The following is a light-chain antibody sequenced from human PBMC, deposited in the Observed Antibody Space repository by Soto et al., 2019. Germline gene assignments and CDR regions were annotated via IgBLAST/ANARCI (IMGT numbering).Light chain of an antibody. Sequence: AIQMTQSPASLSASVVDRCTITCRASQGIKNDLGWYQQKPGKAPKLLIYAASSLQSGVPSRFSGSGSGTDFTLTISSLQPEDFATYYCLQDYTYPLTFGGGTKVDIK. CDR3: LQDYTYPLT. V-gene: IGKV1-6*01. J-gene: IGKJ4*01. CDR2: AAS. CDR1: QGIKND.